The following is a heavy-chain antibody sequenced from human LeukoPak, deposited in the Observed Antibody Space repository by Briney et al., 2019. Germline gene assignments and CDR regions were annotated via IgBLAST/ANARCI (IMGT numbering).Heavy chain of an antibody. D-gene: IGHD3-3*01. V-gene: IGHV1-18*01. CDR3: AREVSYDFWSGYRNYYYGMDV. Sequence: ASVKVSCKASGYTFTSYGISWVRQAPGQGLEWMGWISAYNGNTNYAQKLQGRVTMTTDTSTSTAYMELRSLRSDDTAVYYCAREVSYDFWSGYRNYYYGMDVRGQGTTVTVSS. CDR1: GYTFTSYG. CDR2: ISAYNGNT. J-gene: IGHJ6*02.